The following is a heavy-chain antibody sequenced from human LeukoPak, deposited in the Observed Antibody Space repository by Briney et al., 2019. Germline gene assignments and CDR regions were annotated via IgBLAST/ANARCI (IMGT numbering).Heavy chain of an antibody. CDR2: IYYSGST. CDR1: GYSISSGYY. CDR3: ARGGGISHYYYYMDV. Sequence: SETLSLTCTVSGYSISSGYYWGWIRQPPGKGLECIGYIYYSGSTNYNPSLKSRVTISVDTSKSQFSLMLNSVTAADTAVYYCARGGGISHYYYYMDVWGKGTTVTISS. V-gene: IGHV4-38-2*02. J-gene: IGHJ6*03. D-gene: IGHD6-13*01.